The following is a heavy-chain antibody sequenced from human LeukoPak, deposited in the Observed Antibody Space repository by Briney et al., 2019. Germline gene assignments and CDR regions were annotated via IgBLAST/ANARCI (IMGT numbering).Heavy chain of an antibody. V-gene: IGHV1-18*04. J-gene: IGHJ5*02. CDR2: TGVYSGKT. CDR3: AREEFCSTSSCYHNWFDP. D-gene: IGHD2-2*01. Sequence: ASVKVSCKASGYTFTSYGISWVRQVPGQGLEWMGWTGVYSGKTKYPQNFQDRVTMTTDTSTSTAYMELRNLRSDDTAVYFCAREEFCSTSSCYHNWFDPWGRELWSPSPQ. CDR1: GYTFTSYG.